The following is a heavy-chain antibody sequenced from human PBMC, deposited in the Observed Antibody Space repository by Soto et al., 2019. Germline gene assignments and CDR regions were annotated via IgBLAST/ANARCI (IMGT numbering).Heavy chain of an antibody. V-gene: IGHV4-30-4*01. D-gene: IGHD3-3*01. CDR3: ASTPTYYDFWSGYPDAFDI. CDR2: IYYSGST. J-gene: IGHJ3*02. Sequence: PSETLSLTCTVSGGSISSGDYYWSWIRQPPGKGLEWIGYIYYSGSTYYNPSLKSRVTISVDTSKNQFSLKLSSVTAADTAVYYCASTPTYYDFWSGYPDAFDICGSGTMVTVS. CDR1: GGSISSGDYY.